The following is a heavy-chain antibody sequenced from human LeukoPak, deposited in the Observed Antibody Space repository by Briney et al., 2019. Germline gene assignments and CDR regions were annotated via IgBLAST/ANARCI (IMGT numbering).Heavy chain of an antibody. CDR2: IRYDGSNK. Sequence: GGSLRLSCAASGFTFSSYGMHWVRQAPGKGLEWVAFIRYDGSNKYYADSVKGRFTTSRDNSKNTLYLQMNSLRAEDTAVYYCAKDSPWYYGSGSYLDYWGQGTLVTVSS. V-gene: IGHV3-30*02. CDR3: AKDSPWYYGSGSYLDY. D-gene: IGHD3-10*01. J-gene: IGHJ4*02. CDR1: GFTFSSYG.